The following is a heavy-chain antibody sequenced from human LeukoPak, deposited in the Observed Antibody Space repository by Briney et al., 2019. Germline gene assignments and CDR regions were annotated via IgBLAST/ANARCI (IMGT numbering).Heavy chain of an antibody. V-gene: IGHV3-53*01. CDR1: GFIFSNYY. Sequence: GGSLRLSCAASGFIFSNYYMSWVRQAPGKGLEWVSVTHSGSNTYYADSVRGRFTISRDNSKNTLYLQMNSLRGEDTAVYYCVRGDLRLPRSTPDCWGQGTLVTVSS. CDR2: THSGSNT. J-gene: IGHJ4*02. CDR3: VRGDLRLPRSTPDC. D-gene: IGHD5/OR15-5a*01.